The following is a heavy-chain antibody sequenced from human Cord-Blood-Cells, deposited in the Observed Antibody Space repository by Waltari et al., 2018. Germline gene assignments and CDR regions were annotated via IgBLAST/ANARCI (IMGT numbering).Heavy chain of an antibody. J-gene: IGHJ6*02. Sequence: QVQLVQSGAEVKKPGASVKVSCKASGYTFTGYYMHWVRQAPGQGLEWRGRINPNSGGTNYAQKFQGRVTMTRDTSISTAYMELSRLGSDDTAVYYCARALGGGYYGMDVWGQGTTVTVSS. CDR3: ARALGGGYYGMDV. CDR1: GYTFTGYY. CDR2: INPNSGGT. D-gene: IGHD3-16*01. V-gene: IGHV1-2*06.